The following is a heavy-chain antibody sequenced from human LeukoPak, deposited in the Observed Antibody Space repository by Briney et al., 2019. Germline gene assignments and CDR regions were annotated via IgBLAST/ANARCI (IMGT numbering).Heavy chain of an antibody. Sequence: GGSLRLSCAASGFTFSSYSMNWVRQAPGKGLEWVSAISGSGGSTYYADSVKGRFTISRDNSKNTLYLQMNSLRAEDTAVYYCAKVTSYYDSTVAFDIWGQGTMVTASS. J-gene: IGHJ3*02. CDR2: ISGSGGST. V-gene: IGHV3-23*01. D-gene: IGHD3-22*01. CDR1: GFTFSSYS. CDR3: AKVTSYYDSTVAFDI.